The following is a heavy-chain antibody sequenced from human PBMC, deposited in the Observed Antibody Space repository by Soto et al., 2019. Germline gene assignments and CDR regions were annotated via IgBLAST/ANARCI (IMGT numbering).Heavy chain of an antibody. J-gene: IGHJ4*02. D-gene: IGHD3-22*01. CDR1: GFIFEDFA. Sequence: GGSLRLSCVGSGFIFEDFAMNWVRQVPGKGLEWVSGISWNSATLAYADSVKGRFIVSRDNAKNILYLQMSSLRPEDAALYYCAKDVGSYYYDTSAYLYDYWGQGTLVTVSS. V-gene: IGHV3-9*01. CDR3: AKDVGSYYYDTSAYLYDY. CDR2: ISWNSATL.